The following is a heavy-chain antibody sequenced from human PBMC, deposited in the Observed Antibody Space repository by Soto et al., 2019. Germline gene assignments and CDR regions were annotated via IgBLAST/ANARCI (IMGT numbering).Heavy chain of an antibody. CDR1: CGTITSGLSS. J-gene: IGHJ4*02. Sequence: LSLTCSVSCGTITSGLSSWNWIRQSPGKGLEWLAYIGRSGSPIYYADSVKGRFTISRDNTKNSLYLQLNSLRAEDTAIYFCAREENTASRGFFDYWGQGALVT. CDR3: AREENTASRGFFDY. V-gene: IGHV3-11*01. CDR2: IGRSGSPI. D-gene: IGHD3-10*01.